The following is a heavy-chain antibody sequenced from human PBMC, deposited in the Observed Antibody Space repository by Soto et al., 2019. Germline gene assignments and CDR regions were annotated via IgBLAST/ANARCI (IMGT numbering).Heavy chain of an antibody. CDR3: AKDYNPTRNWYFAL. V-gene: IGHV3-9*01. CDR1: GFTFDDYA. CDR2: ISWNSGNI. Sequence: EVQLVESGGGLVQPGRSLRLSCAASGFTFDDYAMHWVRQAPGKGLEWVSGISWNSGNIGYADSVKGRFTISRDNXMNSLYLQMNSLRAEDTALYYCAKDYNPTRNWYFALWGRGTLVTVSS. J-gene: IGHJ2*01. D-gene: IGHD1-1*01.